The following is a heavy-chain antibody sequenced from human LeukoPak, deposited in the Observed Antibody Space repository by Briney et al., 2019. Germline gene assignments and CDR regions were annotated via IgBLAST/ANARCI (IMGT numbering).Heavy chain of an antibody. J-gene: IGHJ3*02. Sequence: SETLSLTCTVSGGSISSYYWSWIRQPPGKGLEWIGEINHSGSTNYNPSPKSRVTISVDTSKNQFSLKLSSVTAADTAVYYCAINPGAFDIWGQGTMVTVSS. CDR2: INHSGST. CDR1: GGSISSYY. CDR3: AINPGAFDI. V-gene: IGHV4-34*01.